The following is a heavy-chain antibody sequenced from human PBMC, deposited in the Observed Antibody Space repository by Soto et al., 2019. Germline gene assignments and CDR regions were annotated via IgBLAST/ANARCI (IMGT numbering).Heavy chain of an antibody. Sequence: GGSLRLSCAASGFAMSFNYMTWVRRAPGKGLEWVALVYSGGRAFYADSVNGRFIISRHDSQNMLHLQLHRLRLEDTAVYHCATNTLFLGPPVPPDPNSLYMNVWGLGTTVTVSS. J-gene: IGHJ6*02. CDR1: GFAMSFNY. V-gene: IGHV3-53*04. CDR2: VYSGGRA. CDR3: ATNTLFLGPPVPPDPNSLYMNV. D-gene: IGHD2-2*01.